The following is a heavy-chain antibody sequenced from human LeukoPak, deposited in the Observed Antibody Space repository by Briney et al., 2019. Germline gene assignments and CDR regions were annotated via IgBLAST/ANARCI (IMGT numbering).Heavy chain of an antibody. CDR3: ARVPMGGLEWLDRYHYMDV. J-gene: IGHJ6*03. Sequence: GGSLRLSCAASGFTFSDYYMSWIRQAPGKGLEWVSYINSSGSTIYYADSVKGRFTISRDNAKNSLYLQMNSLRAEDTAVYYCARVPMGGLEWLDRYHYMDVWGKGTTVTVSS. CDR2: INSSGSTI. V-gene: IGHV3-11*01. CDR1: GFTFSDYY. D-gene: IGHD3-3*01.